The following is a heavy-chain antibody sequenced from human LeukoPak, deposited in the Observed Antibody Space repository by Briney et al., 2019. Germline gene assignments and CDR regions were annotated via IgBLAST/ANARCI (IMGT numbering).Heavy chain of an antibody. V-gene: IGHV1-18*01. J-gene: IGHJ5*02. Sequence: ASVKVSCKTSGYRFTNYGVNWVRQAPGQGLEWMGWTSAYNGDTKYGQKFQGRLTMTTDTSTSTAYMDVRSLRSEDTAVYYCARDLLQWQTNNWLAPWGQGTLVTVSS. CDR3: ARDLLQWQTNNWLAP. CDR2: TSAYNGDT. CDR1: GYRFTNYG. D-gene: IGHD6-19*01.